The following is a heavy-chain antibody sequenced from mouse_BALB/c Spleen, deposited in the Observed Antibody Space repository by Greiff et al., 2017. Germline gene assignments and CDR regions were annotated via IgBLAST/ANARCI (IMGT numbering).Heavy chain of an antibody. V-gene: IGHV2-2*02. Sequence: VKLMESGPGLVQPSQSLSITCTVSGFSLTSYGVHWVRQSPGKGLEWLGVIWSGGSTDYNAAFISRLSISKDNSKSQVFFKMNSLQANDTAIYYCARNPYGYGGFDYWGQGTTLTVSS. CDR3: ARNPYGYGGFDY. CDR2: IWSGGST. CDR1: GFSLTSYG. D-gene: IGHD2-2*01. J-gene: IGHJ2*01.